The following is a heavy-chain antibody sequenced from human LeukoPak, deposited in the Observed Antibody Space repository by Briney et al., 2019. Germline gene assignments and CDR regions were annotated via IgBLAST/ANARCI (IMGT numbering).Heavy chain of an antibody. CDR1: GGTFSSYT. CDR2: IIPILGIA. CDR3: ARDWAYSSSWFDP. J-gene: IGHJ5*02. Sequence: GASVKVSGKASGGTFSSYTISWVRQAPGQGLEWMGRIIPILGIANYAQKFQGRVTITADKSTSTAYMELSSLRSEDTAVYYCARDWAYSSSWFDPWGQGTLVTVSS. D-gene: IGHD6-13*01. V-gene: IGHV1-69*04.